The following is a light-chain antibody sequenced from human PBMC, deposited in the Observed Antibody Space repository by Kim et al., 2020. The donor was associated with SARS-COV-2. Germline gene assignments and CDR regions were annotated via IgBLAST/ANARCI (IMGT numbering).Light chain of an antibody. CDR3: QQYDSYPVT. CDR1: QTIGSW. V-gene: IGKV1-5*03. Sequence: EIQMTQFPSTLSASMGDRVTITCRASQTIGSWLAWYQQKPGKAPKLLIFKASNLENGVPSRFAGSVSETEFFLTISSLQPDDVATYYCQQYDSYPVTFGQGTKLEI. CDR2: KAS. J-gene: IGKJ2*01.